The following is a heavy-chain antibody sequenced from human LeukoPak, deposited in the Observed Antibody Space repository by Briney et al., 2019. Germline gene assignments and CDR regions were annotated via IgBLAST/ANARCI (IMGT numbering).Heavy chain of an antibody. Sequence: PGGSLRLSCAASGFTFSNYWVSWVRQAPGKGLEWVANIKQDGSERNYVGSVRGRFTISRDNAKNSLYLQMNSLRAEDTAVYYCARDRGRGGPMAVAGYWGQGTLVTVSS. CDR1: GFTFSNYW. D-gene: IGHD6-19*01. CDR2: IKQDGSER. CDR3: ARDRGRGGPMAVAGY. V-gene: IGHV3-7*01. J-gene: IGHJ4*02.